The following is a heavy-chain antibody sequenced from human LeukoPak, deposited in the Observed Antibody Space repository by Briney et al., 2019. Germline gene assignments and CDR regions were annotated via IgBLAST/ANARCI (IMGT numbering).Heavy chain of an antibody. Sequence: ASVKVSCKASGYTFISHTISWVRQAPGQGPEWMGWISVYNGNTNYAQKLQGRVTMTTDTSTSTAYMELRSLRSDDTAVYYCARVSAEQWLVLDDAFDIWGQGTMVTVSS. V-gene: IGHV1-18*01. CDR2: ISVYNGNT. CDR3: ARVSAEQWLVLDDAFDI. CDR1: GYTFISHT. D-gene: IGHD6-19*01. J-gene: IGHJ3*02.